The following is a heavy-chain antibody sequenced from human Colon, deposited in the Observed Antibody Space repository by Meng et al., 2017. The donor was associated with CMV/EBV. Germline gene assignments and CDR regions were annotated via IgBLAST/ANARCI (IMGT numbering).Heavy chain of an antibody. CDR3: ARYMKATATTSTGGMDV. V-gene: IGHV4-59*01. D-gene: IGHD5-24*01. CDR1: GGSISSYY. CDR2: IYYSGST. J-gene: IGHJ6*02. Sequence: SETLSLTCTVSGGSISSYYWSWIRQPPRKGLEWIGYIYYSGSTNYNPSLKSRVTISVDTSKNQFSLKLSSVTAADTAVYFCARYMKATATTSTGGMDVWGQGTTVTVSS.